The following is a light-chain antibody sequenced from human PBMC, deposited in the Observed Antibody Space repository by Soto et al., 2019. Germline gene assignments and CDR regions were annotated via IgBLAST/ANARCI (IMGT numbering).Light chain of an antibody. CDR1: QSVSSSY. Sequence: EIVLTQSPGTLSLSPGGRATLSCRASQSVSSSYLAWYQQKPGQAPRLLIYGASSRATGIPDRFSGSGSGTDFTLTISRLEPEDFAVYYCQQYGSSSITFGQGTRLEIK. CDR3: QQYGSSSIT. V-gene: IGKV3-20*01. CDR2: GAS. J-gene: IGKJ5*01.